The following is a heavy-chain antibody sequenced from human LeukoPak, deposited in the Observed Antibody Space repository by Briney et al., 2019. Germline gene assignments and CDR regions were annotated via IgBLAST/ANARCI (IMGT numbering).Heavy chain of an antibody. CDR3: ARVGCTNGVCYLDY. V-gene: IGHV3-48*01. J-gene: IGHJ4*02. CDR1: GITFSSYA. D-gene: IGHD2-8*01. Sequence: GGSLRLSCAASGITFSSYAMHWVRQAPGKGLEWVSYISSSSSTIYYADSVKGRFTISRDNAKNSLYLQMNSLRAEDTAVYYCARVGCTNGVCYLDYWGQGTLVTVSS. CDR2: ISSSSSTI.